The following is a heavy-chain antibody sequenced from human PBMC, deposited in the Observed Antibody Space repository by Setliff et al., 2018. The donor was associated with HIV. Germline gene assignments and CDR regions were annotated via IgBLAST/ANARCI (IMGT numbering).Heavy chain of an antibody. CDR1: GGSIRSHY. D-gene: IGHD1-1*01. V-gene: IGHV4-31*03. J-gene: IGHJ4*02. CDR2: IYYSGST. Sequence: SETLSLTCTVSGGSIRSHYWTWTRQHPGKGLEWIGYIYYSGSTFYNPSLKSRLTISVDTSKNQFSLKLTAVTAADTAVYYCARGTTSITFDYWSQGTLVTVSS. CDR3: ARGTTSITFDY.